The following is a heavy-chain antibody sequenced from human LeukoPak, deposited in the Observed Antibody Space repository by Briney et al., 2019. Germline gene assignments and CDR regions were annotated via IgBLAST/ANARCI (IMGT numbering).Heavy chain of an antibody. V-gene: IGHV1-69*13. D-gene: IGHD3-3*01. J-gene: IGHJ4*02. CDR3: ARVGTIFGVVNGFDY. Sequence: ASVTVSCKASGYTFISYGISWVRQAPGQGLEWMGGIIPIFGTANYAQKFQGRVTITADESTSTAYMELSSLRSEDTAVYYCARVGTIFGVVNGFDYWGQETLVTVSS. CDR1: GYTFISYG. CDR2: IIPIFGTA.